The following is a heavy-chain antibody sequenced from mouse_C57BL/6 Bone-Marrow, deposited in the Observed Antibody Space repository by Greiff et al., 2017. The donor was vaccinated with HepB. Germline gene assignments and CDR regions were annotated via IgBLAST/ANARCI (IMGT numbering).Heavy chain of an antibody. Sequence: EVQGVESGGGLVQPGGFLKLSCAASGFTFSHYGMAWVRQAPRKGPEWVAFISNLAYSIYYADTVTGRFTISRENAKNTLYLEMSSLRSEDTAMYYCARRGLRTGVFDYWGQGTTLTVSS. D-gene: IGHD2-4*01. CDR3: ARRGLRTGVFDY. CDR2: ISNLAYSI. V-gene: IGHV5-15*01. J-gene: IGHJ2*01. CDR1: GFTFSHYG.